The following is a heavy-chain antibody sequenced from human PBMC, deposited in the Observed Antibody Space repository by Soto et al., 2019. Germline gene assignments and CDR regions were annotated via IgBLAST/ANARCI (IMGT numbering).Heavy chain of an antibody. Sequence: QVQLQESGPGLVTPSETLSLTCTVSGGSISSYYWSWIRQPPGKGLEWIGYIYYSGSTNYNPSLKSRVTIPLDTSKNQFSLKLSSVTAADTAVYYCARLGGYYQSLDPRGQGTLVTVSS. CDR2: IYYSGST. D-gene: IGHD3-22*01. J-gene: IGHJ5*02. CDR3: ARLGGYYQSLDP. V-gene: IGHV4-59*08. CDR1: GGSISSYY.